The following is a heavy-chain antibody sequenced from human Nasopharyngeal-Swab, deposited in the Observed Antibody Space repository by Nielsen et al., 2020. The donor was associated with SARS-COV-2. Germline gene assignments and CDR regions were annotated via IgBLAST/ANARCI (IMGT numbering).Heavy chain of an antibody. D-gene: IGHD3-16*01. CDR1: GDSVYSNSAA. V-gene: IGHV6-1*01. CDR3: ARDNYDYVWGRRYYFDY. J-gene: IGHJ4*02. Sequence: SQTLSLTCAISGDSVYSNSAAWNWIRQSPSRGLEWLGRTYYRSKWYNDYAVFVKSRITINPDTSKNQFSLQLNSVTPEDTAVYYCARDNYDYVWGRRYYFDYWGQGTLVTVSS. CDR2: TYYRSKWYN.